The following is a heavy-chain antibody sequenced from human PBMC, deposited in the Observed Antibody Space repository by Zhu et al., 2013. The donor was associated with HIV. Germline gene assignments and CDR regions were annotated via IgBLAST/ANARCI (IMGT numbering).Heavy chain of an antibody. CDR1: GYTLISYG. J-gene: IGHJ4*02. D-gene: IGHD3-16*01. Sequence: QVHLVQSGAEVKKPGASVKVSCKASGYTLISYGITWVRQAPGQGLEWMAWISTYNGNTNYAQKLQGRVTMTTDTSTNTAYMELRSLRSDDTAVYYCARDGGIKRYDYWGQGTLVTVSS. CDR3: ARDGGIKRYDY. V-gene: IGHV1-18*01. CDR2: ISTYNGNT.